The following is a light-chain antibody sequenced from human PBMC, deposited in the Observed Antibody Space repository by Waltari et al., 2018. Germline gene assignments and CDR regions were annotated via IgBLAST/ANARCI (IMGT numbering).Light chain of an antibody. Sequence: DIVMTQSPDSLAVSLGERATINCKSSQTVLYNSNNKNYLAWYQQKPGQPPKLLIYWASTRESGVPDRFSGSGSGTDFSLTIRSLQAEDVAVYYCHQYYNTPYTFGQGTKLEIK. J-gene: IGKJ2*01. V-gene: IGKV4-1*01. CDR2: WAS. CDR1: QTVLYNSNNKNY. CDR3: HQYYNTPYT.